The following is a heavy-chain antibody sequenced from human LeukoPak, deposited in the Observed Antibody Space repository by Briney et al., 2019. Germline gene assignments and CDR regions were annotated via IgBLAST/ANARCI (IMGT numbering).Heavy chain of an antibody. V-gene: IGHV1-18*01. J-gene: IGHJ3*02. CDR3: ARELRYFDWLLPDPNAFDI. CDR1: GYTFTSYG. CDR2: ISAYNGNT. Sequence: VASVKVSCKASGYTFTSYGISWVRQAPGQGLEWMGWISAYNGNTNYAQKLQGRVTMTTDTSTSTAYMELRSLRSDDTAVYYCARELRYFDWLLPDPNAFDIWGQGTMVTVSS. D-gene: IGHD3-9*01.